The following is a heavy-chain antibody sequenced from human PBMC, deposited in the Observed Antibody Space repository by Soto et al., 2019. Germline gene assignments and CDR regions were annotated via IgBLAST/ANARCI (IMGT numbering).Heavy chain of an antibody. CDR3: VKDPRGYSSGWFDY. Sequence: GSLRLSCAASGFTFSSYAMHWVRQAPGKGLEYVSAISSNGGSTYYADSVKGRFTISRDNSKSTLYLQMSSLRAEDTAVYYCVKDPRGYSSGWFDYWGQGTLVTVSS. J-gene: IGHJ4*02. D-gene: IGHD6-19*01. CDR2: ISSNGGST. V-gene: IGHV3-64D*08. CDR1: GFTFSSYA.